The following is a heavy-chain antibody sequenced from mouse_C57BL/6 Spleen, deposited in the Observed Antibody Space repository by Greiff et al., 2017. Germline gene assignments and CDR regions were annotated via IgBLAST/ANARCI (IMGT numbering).Heavy chain of an antibody. CDR2: INPNNGGT. CDR3: APYEGYAMDY. V-gene: IGHV1-22*01. CDR1: GYTFTDYN. Sequence: EVKLMESGPELVKPGASVKMSCKASGYTFTDYNMHWVKQSHGKSLEWIGYINPNNGGTSYNQKFKGKATLTVNKSSSTAYMELRSLTSEDSAVYYCAPYEGYAMDYWGQGTSVTVSS. D-gene: IGHD1-1*01. J-gene: IGHJ4*01.